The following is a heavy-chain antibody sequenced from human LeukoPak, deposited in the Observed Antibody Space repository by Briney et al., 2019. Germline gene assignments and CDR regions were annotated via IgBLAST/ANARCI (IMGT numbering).Heavy chain of an antibody. CDR1: GFTFGIYA. V-gene: IGHV3-23*01. J-gene: IGHJ6*03. CDR3: GSSLYPGGRYYYMGV. Sequence: PGGSLRLSCAASGFTFGIYAMSWVRQAPGKGLEWVSGISGGARSTYYADSVKGRFTISRDNSRNTLYLQMNSLRAEDTAIYYCGSSLYPGGRYYYMGVWGKGTMVTISS. D-gene: IGHD6-13*01. CDR2: ISGGARST.